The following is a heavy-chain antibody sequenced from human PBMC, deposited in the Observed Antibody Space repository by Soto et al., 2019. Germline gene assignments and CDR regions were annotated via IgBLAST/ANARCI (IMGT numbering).Heavy chain of an antibody. CDR1: GFTFSSYA. V-gene: IGHV3-30-3*01. D-gene: IGHD3-10*01. CDR2: ISYDGSNK. Sequence: LRLSCAASGFTFSSYAMHWVRQAPGKGLEWVAVISYDGSNKYYADSVKGRFTISRDNSKNTLYLQMNSLRAEDTAVYYCARDPPLEDGWGYYYGMDVWGQGTMVTVSS. CDR3: ARDPPLEDGWGYYYGMDV. J-gene: IGHJ6*02.